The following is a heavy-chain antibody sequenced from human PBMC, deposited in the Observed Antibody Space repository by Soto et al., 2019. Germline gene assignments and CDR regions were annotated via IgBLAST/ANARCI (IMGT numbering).Heavy chain of an antibody. CDR3: ARDDTTGLSDF. Sequence: SETLSLTCSVSTGSMRTYYWTWIRQSPGKGLEWIGQISHTGRTKYNPSLESRVTISVDTSRKQFSLKLTSVTAADTALYYCARDDTTGLSDFWGQGTLVTVSS. J-gene: IGHJ4*02. V-gene: IGHV4-59*01. CDR1: TGSMRTYY. CDR2: ISHTGRT. D-gene: IGHD4-17*01.